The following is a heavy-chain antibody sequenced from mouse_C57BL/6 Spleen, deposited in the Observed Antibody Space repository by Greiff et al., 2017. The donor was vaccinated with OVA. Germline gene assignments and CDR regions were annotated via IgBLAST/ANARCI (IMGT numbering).Heavy chain of an antibody. D-gene: IGHD1-1*01. CDR3: ARRITTVVDWYFDV. CDR2: INPGSGGT. Sequence: QVQLQQSGAELVRPGTSVKVSCKASGYAFTNYLIEWVKQRPGQGLEWIGVINPGSGGTNYNEKFKGKATLTADKSSSTAYMQLSSLTSEDSAVYFCARRITTVVDWYFDVWGTGTTVTVSS. J-gene: IGHJ1*03. V-gene: IGHV1-54*01. CDR1: GYAFTNYL.